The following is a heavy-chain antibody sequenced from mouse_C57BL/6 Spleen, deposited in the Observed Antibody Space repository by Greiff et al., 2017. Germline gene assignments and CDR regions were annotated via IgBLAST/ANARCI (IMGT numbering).Heavy chain of an antibody. Sequence: QVQLQQSGAELAKPGASVKLSCKASGYTFTSYWMHWVKQRPGQGLEWIGYINPSSGYTKYNQKFKDKATLTADKSASTAYMQLSSLTYEDAAVYYCARSDSNQYYFDYWGQGTTLTVSS. CDR2: INPSSGYT. CDR1: GYTFTSYW. J-gene: IGHJ2*01. CDR3: ARSDSNQYYFDY. D-gene: IGHD2-5*01. V-gene: IGHV1-7*01.